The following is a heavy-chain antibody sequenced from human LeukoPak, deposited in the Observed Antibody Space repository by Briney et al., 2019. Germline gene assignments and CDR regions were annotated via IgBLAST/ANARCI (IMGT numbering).Heavy chain of an antibody. CDR3: ARGVAGFFDY. D-gene: IGHD6-19*01. CDR2: IYHSGST. CDR1: GVSISSGGYS. V-gene: IGHV4-30-2*01. J-gene: IGHJ4*02. Sequence: SQTLSLTCAVSGVSISSGGYSWSWLRQPPGKGLEWIGYIYHSGSTYYNPSLKSRVIISVDRSKNQFSLKLSSVTAADTAVYYCARGVAGFFDYWGQGTLVTVSS.